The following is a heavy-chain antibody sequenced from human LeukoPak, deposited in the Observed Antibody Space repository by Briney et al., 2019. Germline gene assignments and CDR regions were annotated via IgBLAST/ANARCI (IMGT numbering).Heavy chain of an antibody. CDR1: GNSISSDYY. CDR2: IYHSGSV. V-gene: IGHV4-38-2*02. D-gene: IGHD3-22*01. CDR3: ARVLYYYDSSGYYRWFDP. Sequence: KPSETLSLTCTVSGNSISSDYYWGWIRQPPGKGLEWIGSIYHSGSVYYNPSLKSRVTISVDTSKNQFSLKLSSVTAADTAVYYCARVLYYYDSSGYYRWFDPWGQGTLVTVSS. J-gene: IGHJ5*02.